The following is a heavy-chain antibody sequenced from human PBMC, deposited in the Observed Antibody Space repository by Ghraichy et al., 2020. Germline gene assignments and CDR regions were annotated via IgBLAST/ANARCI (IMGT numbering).Heavy chain of an antibody. D-gene: IGHD3-22*01. V-gene: IGHV3-48*02. J-gene: IGHJ4*02. CDR3: AREMSDSSGYYYPDY. CDR2: IRRSGSLM. CDR1: GFSFSTYS. Sequence: GGSLRLSCATSGFSFSTYSMNWVRQAPGKGLEWLSYIRRSGSLMFYADSVKGRFTISRDNNKNSLSLQMNSLRDEDTAFYYCAREMSDSSGYYYPDYWGQGALVTVSS.